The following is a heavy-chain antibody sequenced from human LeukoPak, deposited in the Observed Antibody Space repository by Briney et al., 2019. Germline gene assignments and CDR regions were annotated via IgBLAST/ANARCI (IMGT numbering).Heavy chain of an antibody. V-gene: IGHV4-59*01. CDR1: GGSIRRNF. CDR3: ANEDRDKSYFDS. J-gene: IGHJ4*02. CDR2: IFYGGSY. D-gene: IGHD5-24*01. Sequence: SETLSLTCTVSGGSIRRNFWSWIRQPPGKGLEWIGYIFYGGSYNYNPSLKSRVTITIDTSKNQLSLRLSSVTAADTAVYYCANEDRDKSYFDSWGQGTLVTVSS.